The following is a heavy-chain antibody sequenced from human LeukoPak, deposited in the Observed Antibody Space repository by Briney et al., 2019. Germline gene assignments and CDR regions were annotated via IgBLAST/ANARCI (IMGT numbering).Heavy chain of an antibody. CDR2: ISYDGSNK. Sequence: GGSLRLSRAASGFTFSSYAMHWVRQAPGKGLEGVAVISYDGSNKYYADSVKGRFTISRDNSKNTLYLQMHSLRAEDTAVYYCARDSSPQVYYYYYMDVWGKGTTVTVSS. V-gene: IGHV3-30*04. CDR1: GFTFSSYA. CDR3: ARDSSPQVYYYYYMDV. D-gene: IGHD6-13*01. J-gene: IGHJ6*03.